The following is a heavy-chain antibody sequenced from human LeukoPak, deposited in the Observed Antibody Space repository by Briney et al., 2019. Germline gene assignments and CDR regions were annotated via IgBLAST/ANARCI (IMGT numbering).Heavy chain of an antibody. V-gene: IGHV3-7*01. CDR1: GFTFDDYG. CDR3: ASACSSASCYSRGGY. D-gene: IGHD2-2*01. Sequence: GGSLRLSFAASGFTFDDYGMSWVRQAPGKGLEWVANIKQDGSEKYYVDSVKGRFTISRDNAKNSLYLQMNSLRAEDTAVYYCASACSSASCYSRGGYWGQGTLVTVSS. CDR2: IKQDGSEK. J-gene: IGHJ4*02.